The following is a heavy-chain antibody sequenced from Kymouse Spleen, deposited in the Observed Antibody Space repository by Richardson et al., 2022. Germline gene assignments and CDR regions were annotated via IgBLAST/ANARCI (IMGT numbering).Heavy chain of an antibody. D-gene: IGHD5-12*01. J-gene: IGHJ6*02. Sequence: QLQLQESGPGLVKPSETLSLTCTVSGGSISSSSYYWGWIRQPPGKGLEWIGSIYYSGSTYYNPSLKSRVTISVDTSKNQFSLKLSSVTAADTAVYYCAMVIVATRTYYYYGMDVWGQGTTVTVSS. CDR2: IYYSGST. V-gene: IGHV4-39*01. CDR1: GGSISSSSYY. CDR3: AMVIVATRTYYYYGMDV.